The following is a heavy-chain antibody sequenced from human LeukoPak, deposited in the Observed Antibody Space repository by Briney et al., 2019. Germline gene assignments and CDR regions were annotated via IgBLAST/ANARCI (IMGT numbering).Heavy chain of an antibody. Sequence: ASVKVSCKASGYTFTTYGISWVRQAPGQRLEWMGWISAGNGNTKYSQNFQGRVTFISNTSATTAFMELSSLRSEDAAVYYCARDSGSGSNDYWGQGTLVTVSS. D-gene: IGHD1-26*01. V-gene: IGHV1-18*01. CDR1: GYTFTTYG. CDR2: ISAGNGNT. J-gene: IGHJ4*02. CDR3: ARDSGSGSNDY.